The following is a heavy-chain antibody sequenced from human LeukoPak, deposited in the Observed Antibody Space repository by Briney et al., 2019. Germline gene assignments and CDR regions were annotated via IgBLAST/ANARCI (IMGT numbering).Heavy chain of an antibody. J-gene: IGHJ1*01. V-gene: IGHV3-48*01. CDR3: ARRGNSGSFRYFQH. D-gene: IGHD1-26*01. CDR1: GFTFSSYS. Sequence: PGGSLRLSCAASGFTFSSYSMNWVRQAPGKGLEWVSYIRSSSSTIYYADSVKGRFTISRDNAKNSLYLQMNSLRAEDTAVYYCARRGNSGSFRYFQHWGQGTLVTVSS. CDR2: IRSSSSTI.